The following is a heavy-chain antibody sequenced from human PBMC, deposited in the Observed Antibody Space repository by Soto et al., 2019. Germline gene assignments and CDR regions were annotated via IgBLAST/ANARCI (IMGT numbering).Heavy chain of an antibody. CDR1: GFTFSSYG. Sequence: PGGSLRLSCAASGFTFSSYGMHGVLQAPGKGLEWVAVISYDGSNKYYADSVKGRFTISRDNSKNTLYLQMNSLRAEDTAVYYCAGSRGATTYYYYGMDVWGQGTTVTVSS. J-gene: IGHJ6*02. CDR2: ISYDGSNK. D-gene: IGHD1-26*01. CDR3: AGSRGATTYYYYGMDV. V-gene: IGHV3-30*03.